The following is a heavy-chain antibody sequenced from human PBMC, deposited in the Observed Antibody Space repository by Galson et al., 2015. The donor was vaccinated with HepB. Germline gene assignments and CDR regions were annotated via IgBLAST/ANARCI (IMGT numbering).Heavy chain of an antibody. CDR2: ITSSGGKT. Sequence: SLRLSCAASGFTFTRYAMTWVCQAPGKGLEWVASITSSGGKTYYTDSVKGRFTISRDNSKNTLFLQLNSLRAEDTAVYYCAKDGIMVANNPYHFHYWGQGTLVTVFS. CDR3: AKDGIMVANNPYHFHY. CDR1: GFTFTRYA. D-gene: IGHD2-15*01. J-gene: IGHJ4*02. V-gene: IGHV3-23*01.